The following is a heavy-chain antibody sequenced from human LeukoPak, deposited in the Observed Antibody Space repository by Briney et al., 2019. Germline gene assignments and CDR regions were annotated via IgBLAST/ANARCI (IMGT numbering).Heavy chain of an antibody. J-gene: IGHJ4*02. CDR1: GFTFSSYA. V-gene: IGHV3-15*01. CDR3: TTGSRLIFGVVIELDY. CDR2: IKSKTDGGTT. D-gene: IGHD3-3*01. Sequence: GGSLRLSCAASGFTFSSYAMSWVRQAPGKGLEWVGRIKSKTDGGTTDYAAPVKGRFTISRDDSKNTLYLQMNSLKTEDTAVYYCTTGSRLIFGVVIELDYWGQGTLVTVSS.